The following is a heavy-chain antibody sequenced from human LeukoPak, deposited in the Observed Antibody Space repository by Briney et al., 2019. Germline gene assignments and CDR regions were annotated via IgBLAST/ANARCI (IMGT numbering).Heavy chain of an antibody. V-gene: IGHV4-4*02. CDR3: ARDQTPDTSPGGGSSNYYYYYGMDV. CDR1: GGSISSSTW. CDR2: IYHSGST. Sequence: SGTLSLTCAVSGGSISSSTWWSWVRQPPGKGLEWSGEIYHSGSTNYNPSLKSRVTISVDKSTAQFSLTLSSVTAADTAVYYCARDQTPDTSPGGGSSNYYYYYGMDVWGKGTTVTVSS. J-gene: IGHJ6*04. D-gene: IGHD3-16*01.